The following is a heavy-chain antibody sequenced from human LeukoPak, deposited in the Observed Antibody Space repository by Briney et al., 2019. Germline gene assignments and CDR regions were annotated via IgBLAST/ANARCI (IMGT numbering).Heavy chain of an antibody. D-gene: IGHD1-26*01. CDR3: ARVSYSGYYGGVDP. V-gene: IGHV6-1*01. CDR2: TYYRSKWYN. CDR1: GDSVSSNSAA. Sequence: QTLSLTCAISGDSVSSNSAAWNWIRQSPSRGLERLGRTYYRSKWYNDYAVSVKSRITINPDTSKNQFSLKLRSVTAADTAVYFCARVSYSGYYGGVDPWGQGTLVTVSS. J-gene: IGHJ5*02.